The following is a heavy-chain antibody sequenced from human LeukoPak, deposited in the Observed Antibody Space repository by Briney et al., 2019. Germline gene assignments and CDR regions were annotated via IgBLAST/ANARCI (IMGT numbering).Heavy chain of an antibody. Sequence: SVKVSCKASGGTFSSYAISWVRQAPGQGLEWMGGIIPIFGTANYAQKFQGRVTITADESTSTAYMELSSLRSEDTAVYYCARSPRYCSGGSCYSGYYYYYYMDVWGKGTTVTISS. CDR3: ARSPRYCSGGSCYSGYYYYYYMDV. V-gene: IGHV1-69*13. D-gene: IGHD2-15*01. J-gene: IGHJ6*03. CDR2: IIPIFGTA. CDR1: GGTFSSYA.